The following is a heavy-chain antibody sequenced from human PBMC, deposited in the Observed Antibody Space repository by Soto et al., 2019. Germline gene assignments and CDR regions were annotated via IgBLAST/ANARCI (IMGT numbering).Heavy chain of an antibody. CDR3: ARGRDQPPVGLYFDS. Sequence: QVQLVQSGAEVKKPGSSVKVSCKASGGAFNNYIFDWVRQAPGQGLEWMGGIIPMFGTPKYAQTFQDRITISADVSTGTAYMELTCLRFDDTAIYYCARGRDQPPVGLYFDSWGEGTRVTVSS. D-gene: IGHD1-26*01. V-gene: IGHV1-69*01. CDR2: IIPMFGTP. CDR1: GGAFNNYI. J-gene: IGHJ4*02.